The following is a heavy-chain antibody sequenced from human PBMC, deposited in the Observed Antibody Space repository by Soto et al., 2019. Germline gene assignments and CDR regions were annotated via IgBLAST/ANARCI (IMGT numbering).Heavy chain of an antibody. J-gene: IGHJ5*02. CDR3: ARNGDSSDYRGWFDP. CDR1: GFTFSSYG. Sequence: SLRLSXAASGFTFSSYGMHWVRQAPGKGLEWVSVIYSGGTTYYADSVKGRFTISRDNSKNTLYLQMNSLRAEDTAVYYCARNGDSSDYRGWFDPWGQGTLVTVSS. V-gene: IGHV3-66*01. CDR2: IYSGGTT. D-gene: IGHD3-22*01.